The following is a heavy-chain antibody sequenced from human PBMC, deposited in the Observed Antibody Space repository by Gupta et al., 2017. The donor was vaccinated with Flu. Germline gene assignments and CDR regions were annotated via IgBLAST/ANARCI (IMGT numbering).Heavy chain of an antibody. CDR1: GDTFSSNT. V-gene: IGHV1-69*01. CDR3: VRLTPCGGDCYYFQH. Sequence: QVQLVQSGAEVKKSGSSVKVSCKASGDTFSSNTFSWVRQAPGQGLEWMGGILPVIGATTYAQEFQGRVTITADEATSTVYMEVSSLKSDDTAVYYCVRLTPCGGDCYYFQHWGQGTLVTVPS. D-gene: IGHD2-21*02. CDR2: ILPVIGAT. J-gene: IGHJ1*01.